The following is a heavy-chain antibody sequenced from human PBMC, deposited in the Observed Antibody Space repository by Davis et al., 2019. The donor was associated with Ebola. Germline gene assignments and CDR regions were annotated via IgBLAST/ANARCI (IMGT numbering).Heavy chain of an antibody. Sequence: GESLKISCAASGFTFSNSWMTWVRQVPGKGLEWVANIRQDGNDKNYVDSVKGRFTISRDNAKNSLYLQMNSLRAEDTAVYYSAKSAWTLDCWCQGTLVTVSS. CDR1: GFTFSNSW. CDR2: IRQDGNDK. D-gene: IGHD1-1*01. J-gene: IGHJ4*02. CDR3: AKSAWTLDC. V-gene: IGHV3-7*01.